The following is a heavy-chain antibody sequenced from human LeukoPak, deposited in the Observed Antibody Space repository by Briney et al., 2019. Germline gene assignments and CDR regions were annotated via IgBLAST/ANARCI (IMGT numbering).Heavy chain of an antibody. CDR2: INHSGST. CDR1: GGSFSGYY. V-gene: IGHV4-34*01. CDR3: ARGPELFPTKD. Sequence: SETLSLTCAVYGGSFSGYYWSWIRQPPGKGLEWIGEINHSGSTNYNPSLKSRVTISVDTSKNQFSLKLSSVTAADTAVYYCARGPELFPTKDWGQGTLVTVSS. D-gene: IGHD6-6*01. J-gene: IGHJ4*02.